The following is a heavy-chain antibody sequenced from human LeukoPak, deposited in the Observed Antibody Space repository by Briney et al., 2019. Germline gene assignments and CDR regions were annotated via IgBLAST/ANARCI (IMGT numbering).Heavy chain of an antibody. CDR3: ARELSHYYDSSGYLRD. D-gene: IGHD3-22*01. CDR1: GFTFSSYS. J-gene: IGHJ4*02. V-gene: IGHV4-30-4*08. Sequence: LRLSCAASGFTFSSYSMNWVRQAPGKGLEWIGYIYYSGSTYYNPSLKSRVTISVDTSKNQFSLKLSSVTAADTAVYYCARELSHYYDSSGYLRDWGQGTLVTVSS. CDR2: IYYSGST.